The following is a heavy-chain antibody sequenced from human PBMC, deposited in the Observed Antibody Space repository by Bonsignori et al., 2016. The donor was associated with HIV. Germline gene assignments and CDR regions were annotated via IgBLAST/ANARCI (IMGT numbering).Heavy chain of an antibody. J-gene: IGHJ5*02. Sequence: GGSLRLSCAASGFTFSSYEMNWVRQAPGKGLEWVSYISSSGSTIYYADSVKGRFTISRDNAKNSLYLQMNSLRAEDTAVYYCARMERSYYDFWSGYLGWFDPWGQGTLVTVSS. CDR3: ARMERSYYDFWSGYLGWFDP. CDR2: ISSSGSTI. CDR1: GFTFSSYE. D-gene: IGHD3-3*01. V-gene: IGHV3-48*03.